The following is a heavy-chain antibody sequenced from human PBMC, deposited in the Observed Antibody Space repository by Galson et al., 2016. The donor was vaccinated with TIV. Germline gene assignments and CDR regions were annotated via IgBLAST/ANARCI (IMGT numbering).Heavy chain of an antibody. CDR3: ARTLYSESSGWDPDY. CDR1: GFSLSTSGMC. Sequence: PALVTPTQTLTLTCTFSGFSLSTSGMCVTWIRQPPGKALEWLARIDWDDDTYYSTSLKTRLTISKDTSKNQVVLTMTNMDPVDTATYYCARTLYSESSGWDPDYWGQGTLVTVSS. D-gene: IGHD3-22*01. CDR2: IDWDDDT. J-gene: IGHJ4*02. V-gene: IGHV2-70*11.